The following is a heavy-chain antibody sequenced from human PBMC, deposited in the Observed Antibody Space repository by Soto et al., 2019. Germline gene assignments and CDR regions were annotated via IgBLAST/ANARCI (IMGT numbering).Heavy chain of an antibody. Sequence: SETLSLTCTVSGGSISSGGYYWSWIRQHPGKGLEWIGYISYSGSTYYNPSLKSRVTISIDTSKNQFSLKLNSVTAADTAVYYCARVVPATHSDYWGQGTLVTVSS. CDR2: ISYSGST. CDR3: ARVVPATHSDY. D-gene: IGHD2-15*01. CDR1: GGSISSGGYY. V-gene: IGHV4-31*03. J-gene: IGHJ4*02.